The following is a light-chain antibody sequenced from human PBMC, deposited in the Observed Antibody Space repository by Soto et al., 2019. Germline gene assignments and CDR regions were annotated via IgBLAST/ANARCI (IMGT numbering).Light chain of an antibody. CDR3: SSYADTYTFV. J-gene: IGLJ1*01. Sequence: LTQPRSVSGSPGQSVTISCTGTSSDVGGYSYVSWYQQHPGKAPKLMIFDVTKRPSGVPDRFSGSKSGNTASLTISGLQAEDEADYYCSSYADTYTFVFGTGTKVTVL. V-gene: IGLV2-11*01. CDR1: SSDVGGYSY. CDR2: DVT.